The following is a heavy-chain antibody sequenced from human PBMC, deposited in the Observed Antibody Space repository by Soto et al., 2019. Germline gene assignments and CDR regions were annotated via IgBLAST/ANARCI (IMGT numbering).Heavy chain of an antibody. D-gene: IGHD6-13*01. J-gene: IGHJ5*02. Sequence: PGGSLRLSCAASGFTFSSYSMNWVRQAPGKGLEWVSSISSSSSYIYYADSVKGRFTISRDNAKNSLYLQMNSLRAEDTAVYYCARVRIAAAGTNWFDPWGQGTLVTVSS. V-gene: IGHV3-21*01. CDR1: GFTFSSYS. CDR3: ARVRIAAAGTNWFDP. CDR2: ISSSSSYI.